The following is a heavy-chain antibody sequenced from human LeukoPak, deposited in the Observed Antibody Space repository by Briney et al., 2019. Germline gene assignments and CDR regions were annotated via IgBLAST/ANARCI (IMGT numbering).Heavy chain of an antibody. CDR3: ARNTLGIAAAGTFDY. CDR2: IYTSGST. Sequence: PSETLSLTCTVSGGSISSYYWSWIRQPPGKGLEWIGRIYTSGSTNYNPSLKSRVTMSVDTSKNQFSLKLSSVTAADTAVYYCARNTLGIAAAGTFDYWGQGTLVTVSS. J-gene: IGHJ4*02. V-gene: IGHV4-4*07. D-gene: IGHD6-13*01. CDR1: GGSISSYY.